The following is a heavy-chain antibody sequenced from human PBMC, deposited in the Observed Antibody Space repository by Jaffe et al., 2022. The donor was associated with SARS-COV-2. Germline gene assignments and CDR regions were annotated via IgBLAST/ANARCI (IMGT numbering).Heavy chain of an antibody. V-gene: IGHV3-30-3*01. Sequence: QVQLVESGGGVVQPGRSLRLSCAASGFTFSSYAMHWVRQAPGKGLEWVAVISYDGSNKYYADSVKGRFTISRDNSKNTLYLQMNSLRAEDTAVYYCAREWELHPFDIWGQGTMVTVSS. D-gene: IGHD1-26*01. CDR1: GFTFSSYA. CDR2: ISYDGSNK. J-gene: IGHJ3*02. CDR3: AREWELHPFDI.